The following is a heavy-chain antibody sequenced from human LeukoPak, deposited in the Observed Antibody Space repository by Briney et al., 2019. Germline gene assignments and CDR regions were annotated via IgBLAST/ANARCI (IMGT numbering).Heavy chain of an antibody. CDR3: TKDLGTRSVHDGFDI. V-gene: IGHV3-30*02. J-gene: IGHJ3*02. D-gene: IGHD1-1*01. CDR2: IRYDATNK. CDR1: GFNFSNYG. Sequence: PGGSLRLSCAASGFNFSNYGMHWVRQAPGEGLQRVAFIRYDATNKQYVDSVKGRFAISRDNSKKTLSLQMNSLRAEDTAVYYCTKDLGTRSVHDGFDIWGHGTMVMVSS.